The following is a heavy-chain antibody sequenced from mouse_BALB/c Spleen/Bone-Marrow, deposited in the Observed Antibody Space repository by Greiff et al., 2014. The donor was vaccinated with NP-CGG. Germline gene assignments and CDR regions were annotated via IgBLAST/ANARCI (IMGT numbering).Heavy chain of an antibody. V-gene: IGHV5-6*01. J-gene: IGHJ2*01. CDR2: ISSGGSYT. D-gene: IGHD2-4*01. Sequence: EVQLVESGGDLVKPGGSLKLSCAASGFTFSSYGMSWVRQTPDKRLEWVATISSGGSYTYYPDSVKGRFTISRDNAKNTLYLQMSSLKSEDTAMYYCARQTYYDYDGYFDYWGHGTTLTVSS. CDR3: ARQTYYDYDGYFDY. CDR1: GFTFSSYG.